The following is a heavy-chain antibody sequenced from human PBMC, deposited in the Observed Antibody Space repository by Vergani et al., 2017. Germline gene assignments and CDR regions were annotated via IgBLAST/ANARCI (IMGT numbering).Heavy chain of an antibody. D-gene: IGHD3-10*01. CDR3: AKAGSVTSGSRQYNFYRDV. V-gene: IGHV3-30*18. Sequence: QVQLAESGGGRVQPGRSLRLSCAASGFSFSSHAIHWVRQSPGKGLEWVAVISNDGSKKYYADSVKGRFTISRDNSKNTLDLQMNSLRTQDTAVYYCAKAGSVTSGSRQYNFYRDVGGKGTTVTVS. J-gene: IGHJ6*03. CDR1: GFSFSSHA. CDR2: ISNDGSKK.